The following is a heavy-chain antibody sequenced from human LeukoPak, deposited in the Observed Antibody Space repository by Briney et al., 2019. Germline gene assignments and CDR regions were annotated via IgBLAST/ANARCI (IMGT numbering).Heavy chain of an antibody. V-gene: IGHV1-2*02. J-gene: IGHJ3*02. CDR3: ARLIEPPYCGGDCYAFDI. D-gene: IGHD2-21*02. CDR1: GYTFTGYY. CDR2: INPNSGGT. Sequence: ASVKVSCKASGYTFTGYYMHWVRQAPGQGLEWMGWINPNSGGTNYAQKFRGRVTMTRDTSISTAYMELSRLRSDDTAVYYCARLIEPPYCGGDCYAFDIWGQGTMVTVSS.